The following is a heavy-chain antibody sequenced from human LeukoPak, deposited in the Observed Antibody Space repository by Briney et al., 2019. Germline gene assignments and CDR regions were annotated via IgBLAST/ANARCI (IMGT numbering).Heavy chain of an antibody. CDR1: GGTFSSYA. V-gene: IGHV1-69*06. CDR3: ARARGETRHGSWFDP. J-gene: IGHJ5*02. Sequence: ASVKVSCKASGGTFSSYAISWVRQAPGQGLEWMGGIIPIFGTANYAQKFQGRVTITADKSTSTAYMELSSLRSEDTAVYYCARARGETRHGSWFDPWGQGTLVTVSS. D-gene: IGHD3-10*01. CDR2: IIPIFGTA.